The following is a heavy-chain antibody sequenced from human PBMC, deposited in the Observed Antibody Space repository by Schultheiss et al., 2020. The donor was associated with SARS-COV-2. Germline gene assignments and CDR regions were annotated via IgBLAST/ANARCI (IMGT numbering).Heavy chain of an antibody. Sequence: GESLKISCAASGFTFSSYGMHWVRQAPGKGLEWVAVISYDGSNKYYADSVKGRFTISRDNSKNTLYLQMNSLRAEDTAVYYCARSPNYDFWSGLMYYFDYWGQGTLVTVSS. V-gene: IGHV3-30*03. CDR2: ISYDGSNK. CDR1: GFTFSSYG. CDR3: ARSPNYDFWSGLMYYFDY. D-gene: IGHD3-3*01. J-gene: IGHJ4*02.